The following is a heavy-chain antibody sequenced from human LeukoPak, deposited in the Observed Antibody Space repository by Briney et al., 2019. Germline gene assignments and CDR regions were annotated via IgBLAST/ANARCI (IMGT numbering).Heavy chain of an antibody. J-gene: IGHJ4*02. CDR2: IYHSGST. CDR1: GYSISSGYY. V-gene: IGHV4-38-2*02. Sequence: SETLSLTCTVSGYSISSGYYWGWIRQPPGKGLEWIGSIYHSGSTYYNPSLKSRVTISVDTSKNQFSLKLSSVTAADTAVYYCARVQSLASAGTIDYWGQGTLVTVSS. D-gene: IGHD6-13*01. CDR3: ARVQSLASAGTIDY.